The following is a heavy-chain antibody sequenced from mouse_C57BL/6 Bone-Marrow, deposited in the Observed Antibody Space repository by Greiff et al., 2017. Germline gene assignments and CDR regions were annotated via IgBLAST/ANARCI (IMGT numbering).Heavy chain of an antibody. J-gene: IGHJ1*03. CDR3: TTLIFFDG. Sequence: VQLKESGAELVRPGASVKLSCTASGFNIKDDYMHWVKQRPEQGLEWIGWIDPENGDTEYASKFQGKATITADTSSNTAYLQLSSLTSEDTAVYYCTTLIFFDGWGTGTTVTVSS. D-gene: IGHD1-1*01. CDR2: IDPENGDT. CDR1: GFNIKDDY. V-gene: IGHV14-4*01.